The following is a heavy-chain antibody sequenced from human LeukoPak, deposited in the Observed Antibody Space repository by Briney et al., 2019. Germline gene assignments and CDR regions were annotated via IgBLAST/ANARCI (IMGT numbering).Heavy chain of an antibody. Sequence: PSETLSLTCTVSGGSISSHYWSWIRQPPGKGLEWIGYIYYSGSTNYNPSLKSRVTISVDTSKNQFSLKLSSVIAADTAVYYCARTHGDYMDVWGKGTTVTVSS. CDR2: IYYSGST. J-gene: IGHJ6*03. CDR1: GGSISSHY. V-gene: IGHV4-59*11. CDR3: ARTHGDYMDV. D-gene: IGHD3-16*01.